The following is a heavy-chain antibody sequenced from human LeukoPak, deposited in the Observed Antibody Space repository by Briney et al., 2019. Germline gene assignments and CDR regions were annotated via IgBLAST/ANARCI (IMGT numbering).Heavy chain of an antibody. D-gene: IGHD3-10*01. CDR3: ARDFGYL. Sequence: PGGSLRLSCAASGFSVSTNYMSWVRQAPGKGLEWVSVIYSGDNTYYADSVKGRFTISRDNSENTLYLQMSSLRADDTAVYFCARDFGYLWGQGTLVTVSS. CDR2: IYSGDNT. CDR1: GFSVSTNY. J-gene: IGHJ4*02. V-gene: IGHV3-53*01.